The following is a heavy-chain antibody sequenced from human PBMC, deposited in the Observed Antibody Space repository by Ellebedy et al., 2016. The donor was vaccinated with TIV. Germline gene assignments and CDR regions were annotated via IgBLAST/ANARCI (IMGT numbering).Heavy chain of an antibody. V-gene: IGHV3-72*01. CDR1: GFTFSDQY. Sequence: GESLKISCAGSGFTFSDQYMFWVRQAPGKGLEWVGLSRNKTKSYTTEYAASVKGRFTISRDESNNLLFLQMKSMKTEDTGLYFCVRGLGDWGQGTLVTVS. CDR2: SRNKTKSYTT. J-gene: IGHJ4*02. CDR3: VRGLGD.